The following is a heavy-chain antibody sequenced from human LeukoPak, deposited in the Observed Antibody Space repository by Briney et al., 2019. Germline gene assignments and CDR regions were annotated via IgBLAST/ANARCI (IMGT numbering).Heavy chain of an antibody. CDR1: GFTFSSYS. V-gene: IGHV3-21*01. D-gene: IGHD5-18*01. J-gene: IGHJ4*02. CDR2: ISSSSSYI. CDR3: ARDSAMVDFYFDY. Sequence: GGSLRLSCAASGFTFSSYSMNLVRQAPGKGLEWVSSISSSSSYIYYADSVKGRFTISRDNAKNSLYLQMNSLRAEDTAVYYCARDSAMVDFYFDYWGQGTLVTVSS.